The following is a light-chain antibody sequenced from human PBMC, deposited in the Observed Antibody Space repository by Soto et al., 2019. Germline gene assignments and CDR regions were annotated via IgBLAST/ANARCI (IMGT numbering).Light chain of an antibody. J-gene: IGLJ3*02. V-gene: IGLV2-8*01. CDR1: SSDVGGYNY. CDR2: DVI. CDR3: SSYAGRNSWV. Sequence: QSALTQPSSASGSPGQSVTISCTGTSSDVGGYNYVSWYQQHPGKAPKVMIYDVIKRPSGVPDRFSGSKSGNTASLTVSGLQAEDDADYYCSSYAGRNSWVFGGGTKLTVL.